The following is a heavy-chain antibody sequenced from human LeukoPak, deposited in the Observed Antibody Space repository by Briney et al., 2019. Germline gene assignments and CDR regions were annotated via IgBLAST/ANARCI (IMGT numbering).Heavy chain of an antibody. CDR3: AKDTGNFNLGDH. CDR2: INPSSGT. V-gene: IGHV1-2*02. D-gene: IGHD5-18*01. Sequence: ASVKVSCKASGYTFTSYYMHWVRQAPGQGLEWMGWINPSSGTHYAQKFQGRVTMTRDTSISTAYMELTSLRSDDTAVYYCAKDTGNFNLGDHWGQGTQVSVSS. J-gene: IGHJ4*02. CDR1: GYTFTSYY.